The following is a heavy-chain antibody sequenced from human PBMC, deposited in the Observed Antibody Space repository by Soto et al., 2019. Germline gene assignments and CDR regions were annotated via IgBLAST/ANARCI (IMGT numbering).Heavy chain of an antibody. D-gene: IGHD3-3*02. Sequence: QVQLQESGPGLVKPSQTLSLTCTVSGGSISSGDYYWSWIRQPPGKGLEWIGYIYYSGRTYYNPSLKSRVTISLVPYNNQFSLRLTSVTAVDTAVYYCATVPDDRVVLAAPFDYWGQGTLVTVSS. V-gene: IGHV4-30-4*01. J-gene: IGHJ4*02. CDR3: ATVPDDRVVLAAPFDY. CDR1: GGSISSGDYY. CDR2: IYYSGRT.